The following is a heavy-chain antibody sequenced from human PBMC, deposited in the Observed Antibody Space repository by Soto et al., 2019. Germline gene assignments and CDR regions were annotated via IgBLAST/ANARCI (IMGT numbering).Heavy chain of an antibody. CDR1: GFTFSSYS. J-gene: IGHJ2*01. D-gene: IGHD4-4*01. Sequence: GGSLRLSCAASGFTFSSYSMNWVRQAPGKGLEWVSSISSSSSYIYYADSVKGRFTISRDNAKNSLYLQMNSLRAEDTAVYYCARDYFSYSNPSPYFDLWGRGTLVTVSS. V-gene: IGHV3-21*01. CDR2: ISSSSSYI. CDR3: ARDYFSYSNPSPYFDL.